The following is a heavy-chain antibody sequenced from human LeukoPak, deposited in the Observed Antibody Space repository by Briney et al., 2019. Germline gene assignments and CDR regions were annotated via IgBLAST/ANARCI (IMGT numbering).Heavy chain of an antibody. CDR2: IKGGGSPI. Sequence: GGSLRLSCAASGFTFSRDRMNWVRQAPGKGLEWVSYIKGGGSPIFYADSVKGRFTISRDNAKNSLYLQMNSLRAEDTAVYYCARDEEMGTTHWGQGTLVTVSS. D-gene: IGHD5-24*01. CDR1: GFTFSRDR. V-gene: IGHV3-48*04. J-gene: IGHJ4*02. CDR3: ARDEEMGTTH.